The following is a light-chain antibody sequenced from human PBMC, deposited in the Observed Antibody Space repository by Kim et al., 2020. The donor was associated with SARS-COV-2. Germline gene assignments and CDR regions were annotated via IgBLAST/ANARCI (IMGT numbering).Light chain of an antibody. V-gene: IGLV1-40*01. CDR3: QPYDSSLSGYV. Sequence: QRVTISCTGSSSNIGANYGVHWYQQLPGTAPKLLIYANSNRPSGVPDRFSVSKSGTSASLAITGLQAEDEADYYCQPYDSSLSGYVFGTGTKVTVL. CDR2: ANS. J-gene: IGLJ1*01. CDR1: SSNIGANYG.